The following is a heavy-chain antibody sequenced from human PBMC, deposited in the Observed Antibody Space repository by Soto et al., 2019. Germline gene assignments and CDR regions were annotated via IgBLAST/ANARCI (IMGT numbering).Heavy chain of an antibody. CDR2: IVVGSGNT. V-gene: IGHV1-58*01. D-gene: IGHD5-12*01. CDR1: GFTFTSSA. CDR3: AAERGGYDYQGGY. J-gene: IGHJ4*02. Sequence: QMPLVQSGPEVKKPGTSVKVSCKASGFTFTSSAVQWVRQARGQRLEWIGWIVVGSGNTNYAQKFQERVTITRDMSTSTAYMELSSLRSEDTAVYYCAAERGGYDYQGGYWGQGTLVTVSS.